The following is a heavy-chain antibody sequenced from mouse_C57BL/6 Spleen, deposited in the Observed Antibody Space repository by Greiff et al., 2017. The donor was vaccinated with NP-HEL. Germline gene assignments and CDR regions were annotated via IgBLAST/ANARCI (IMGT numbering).Heavy chain of an antibody. V-gene: IGHV1-47*01. CDR1: GYTFTTYP. CDR3: ARGGYDYDGAWFAY. Sequence: VQLVESGAELVKPGASVKMSCKASGYTFTTYPIEWMKQNHGKSLEWIGNFHPYNDDTKYNEKFKGKATLTVEKSSSTVYLELSRLTSDDSAVYYCARGGYDYDGAWFAYWGQGTLVTVSA. D-gene: IGHD2-4*01. CDR2: FHPYNDDT. J-gene: IGHJ3*01.